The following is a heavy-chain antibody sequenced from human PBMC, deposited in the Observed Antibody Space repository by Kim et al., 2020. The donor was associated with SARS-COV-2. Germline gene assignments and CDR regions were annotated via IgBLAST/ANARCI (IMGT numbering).Heavy chain of an antibody. CDR2: T. V-gene: IGHV4-34*01. CDR3: ARSGSFSAFDI. D-gene: IGHD1-26*01. Sequence: TNSHPALTSRVTISVDTSKNQFSLKLSSVTAADTAVFYCARSGSFSAFDIWGQGTMVTVSS. J-gene: IGHJ3*02.